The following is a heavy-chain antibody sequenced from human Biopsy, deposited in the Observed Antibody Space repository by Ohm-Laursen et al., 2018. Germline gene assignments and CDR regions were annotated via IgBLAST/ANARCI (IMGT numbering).Heavy chain of an antibody. Sequence: SDTLSLTCAVSGGSITGDFWTWIRQTPEKGLEWIGYRFHGGSPIYNPSLQSRVTISIDTSKNQFSLTLSSVSAADTAVYYCARLSRRGYIIFFDYWGRGTRVTVSS. CDR1: GGSITGDF. V-gene: IGHV4-59*08. CDR3: ARLSRRGYIIFFDY. D-gene: IGHD5-12*01. CDR2: RFHGGSP. J-gene: IGHJ4*02.